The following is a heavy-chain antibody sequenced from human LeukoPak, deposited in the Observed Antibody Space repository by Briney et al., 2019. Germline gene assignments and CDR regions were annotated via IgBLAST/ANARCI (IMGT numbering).Heavy chain of an antibody. CDR1: GGTFSSYA. CDR2: IIPIIGTA. CDR3: ARAMNLVGTYNWFDP. J-gene: IGHJ5*02. D-gene: IGHD1-1*01. Sequence: SVKVSCKASGGTFSSYAISWVRQAPGQGLEWMGGIIPIIGTANYAQKFQGRVTLTADESTSTAYMELISLRSEDTAVYYRARAMNLVGTYNWFDPWGQGTLVTVSS. V-gene: IGHV1-69*13.